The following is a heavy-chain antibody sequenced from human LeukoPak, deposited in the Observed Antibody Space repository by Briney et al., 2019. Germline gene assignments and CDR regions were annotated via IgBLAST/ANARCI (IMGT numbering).Heavy chain of an antibody. V-gene: IGHV3-49*04. CDR3: TREVERGGSYWGGDS. CDR2: ITSKAYGGTT. CDR1: GFNFEDYA. D-gene: IGHD1-26*01. Sequence: GRSLRLSCATSGFNFEDYAMNWVRQAPGKGLEWLGLITSKAYGGTTDLAASVKGRFSIPRDESKPIAYLHMNSLKIEDTGVYYCTREVERGGSYWGGDSWGQGTLVTVSS. J-gene: IGHJ4*02.